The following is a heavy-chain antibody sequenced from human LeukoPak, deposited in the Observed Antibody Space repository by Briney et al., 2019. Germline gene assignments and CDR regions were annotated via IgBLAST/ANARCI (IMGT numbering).Heavy chain of an antibody. J-gene: IGHJ4*02. Sequence: SETLSLTCAVYGGSFSGYYWSWIRQPPGKGLEWFGEINHSGSTNYNPSLKSRVTISVDTSKNQFSLKLSSVTAADTAVYYCARFPYYYYGSGSYAGTIDYWGQGTLVTVSS. CDR2: INHSGST. CDR3: ARFPYYYYGSGSYAGTIDY. CDR1: GGSFSGYY. V-gene: IGHV4-34*01. D-gene: IGHD3-10*01.